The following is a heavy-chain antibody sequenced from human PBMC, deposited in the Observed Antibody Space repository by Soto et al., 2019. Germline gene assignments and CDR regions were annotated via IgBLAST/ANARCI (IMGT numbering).Heavy chain of an antibody. V-gene: IGHV1-3*01. J-gene: IGHJ1*01. Sequence: ASVKVSCKASGYTFTSYAMHWVRQAPGQRLEWMGWINAGNGNTKYSQKFQGRVTITRDTSASTAYMELSSLRSEDTAVYYCASTAYCGGDCYLKYFQHWGQGTLVTVSS. CDR3: ASTAYCGGDCYLKYFQH. CDR2: INAGNGNT. D-gene: IGHD2-21*02. CDR1: GYTFTSYA.